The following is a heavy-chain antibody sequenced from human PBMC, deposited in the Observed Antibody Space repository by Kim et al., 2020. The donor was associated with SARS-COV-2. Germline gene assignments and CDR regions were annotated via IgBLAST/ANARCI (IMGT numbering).Heavy chain of an antibody. D-gene: IGHD6-19*01. Sequence: GGSLRLSCATSGFTFSASWMTWVRLAPGRGPEWVANINQDGSERFYVDSVKGRFTITRDNAKTSLYLEMNNLRADDTAVYYCARGGWTFDSWGKGTPGTVSS. CDR3: ARGGWTFDS. V-gene: IGHV3-7*03. J-gene: IGHJ4*02. CDR2: INQDGSER. CDR1: GFTFSASW.